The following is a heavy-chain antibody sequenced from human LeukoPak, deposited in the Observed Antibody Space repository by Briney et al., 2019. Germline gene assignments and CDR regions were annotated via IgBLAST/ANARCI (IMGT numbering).Heavy chain of an antibody. CDR3: ARRGYYYEGLDY. D-gene: IGHD3-22*01. CDR2: IYYSGST. J-gene: IGHJ4*02. Sequence: PSETLSLTCTVSGGSITNYHWSWFRQPPGMGLEWIGYIYYSGSTNYNPSLKSRVTISVDTSKNQFSLKLSSVTAADTAVYYCARRGYYYEGLDYWGQGTLVTVSS. CDR1: GGSITNYH. V-gene: IGHV4-59*01.